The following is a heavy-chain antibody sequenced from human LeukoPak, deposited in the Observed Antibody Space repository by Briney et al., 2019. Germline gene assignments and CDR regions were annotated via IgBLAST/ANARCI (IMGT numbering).Heavy chain of an antibody. Sequence: ESGPTLVNPTQTLTLTCTFSGFSLSTSGVGVGWIRQPPGKALEWLALIYWNDDKRYSPSLKSRLTITKDTSKNQVVLTMTNMDPEDTATYYCAHRRGYYDSSGYDYFDYWGQGTLVTVSS. CDR3: AHRRGYYDSSGYDYFDY. D-gene: IGHD3-22*01. J-gene: IGHJ4*02. CDR2: IYWNDDK. CDR1: GFSLSTSGVG. V-gene: IGHV2-5*01.